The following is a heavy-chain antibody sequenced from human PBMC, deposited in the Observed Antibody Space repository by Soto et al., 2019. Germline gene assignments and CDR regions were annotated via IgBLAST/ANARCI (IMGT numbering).Heavy chain of an antibody. CDR2: IYWDDDK. CDR1: GFSLSSTRMA. J-gene: IGHJ4*02. V-gene: IGHV2-5*02. Sequence: QITLKESGPTLVKPTQTLTLTCTFSGFSLSSTRMAVGWIRQPPGKALEWLALIYWDDDKRYSPFLKSRLTIXTXTXXNQVVLTISNMDPVDTARYYCAHIVVAGLGYYFDYWGQGTLVTVSS. D-gene: IGHD6-19*01. CDR3: AHIVVAGLGYYFDY.